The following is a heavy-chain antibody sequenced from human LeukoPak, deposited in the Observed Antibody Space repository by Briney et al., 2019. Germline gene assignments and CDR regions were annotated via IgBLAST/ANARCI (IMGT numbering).Heavy chain of an antibody. CDR2: IYTSGST. Sequence: SETLSLTCTVSGGSISSYYWSWIRQPAGKGLEWIGRIYTSGSTNYNPSLKSRVTMSVDTPKNQFSLKLSSVTAADTAVYYCASSRDYYGSGSYYLPLGFDYWGQGTLVTVSS. V-gene: IGHV4-4*07. J-gene: IGHJ4*02. CDR3: ASSRDYYGSGSYYLPLGFDY. D-gene: IGHD3-10*01. CDR1: GGSISSYY.